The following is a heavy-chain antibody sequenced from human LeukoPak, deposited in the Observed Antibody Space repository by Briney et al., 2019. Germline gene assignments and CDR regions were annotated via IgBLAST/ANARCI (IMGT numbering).Heavy chain of an antibody. V-gene: IGHV3-21*01. CDR1: GFTFSSYN. CDR2: ISSSSNYI. CDR3: ARVTYFDSSGYSH. D-gene: IGHD3-22*01. J-gene: IGHJ4*02. Sequence: TPGGSLRLSCAASGFTFSSYNMNWVRQAPGKGLGWVSSISSSSNYIYYADSVKGRFTISRDNAKNSLYLQMNSLRAEDTAVYYCARVTYFDSSGYSHWGQGTLVTVSS.